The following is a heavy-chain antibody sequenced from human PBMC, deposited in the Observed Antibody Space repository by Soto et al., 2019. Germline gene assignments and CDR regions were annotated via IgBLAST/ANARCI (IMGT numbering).Heavy chain of an antibody. V-gene: IGHV3-74*01. CDR3: ARDHVVSRNWFDP. J-gene: IGHJ5*02. D-gene: IGHD2-21*01. CDR2: INSDGSST. CDR1: GFTFSSYW. Sequence: GGSXRLSCAASGFTFSSYWMHWVRQSPGKGLVWVSRINSDGSSTSYADSAKGRFTISRDNAKNTLYLQMNSLRAEDTAVYYCARDHVVSRNWFDPWGQGTLVTVSS.